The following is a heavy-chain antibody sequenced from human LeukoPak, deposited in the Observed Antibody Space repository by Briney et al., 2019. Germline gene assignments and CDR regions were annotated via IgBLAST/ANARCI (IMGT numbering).Heavy chain of an antibody. Sequence: ASVKVPCKASGGTFSSYAISWVRQAPGHGLEWMGRIIPIFGIANYAQKFQGRVTITADKSTSTAYMELSSLRSEDTAVYYCARSHQYYYDSSGYYPLMNWGQGTLVTVSS. J-gene: IGHJ4*02. V-gene: IGHV1-69*04. CDR2: IIPIFGIA. CDR1: GGTFSSYA. D-gene: IGHD3-22*01. CDR3: ARSHQYYYDSSGYYPLMN.